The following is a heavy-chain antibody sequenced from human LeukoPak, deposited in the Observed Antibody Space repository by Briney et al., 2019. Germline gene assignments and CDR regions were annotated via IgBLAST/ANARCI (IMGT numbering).Heavy chain of an antibody. J-gene: IGHJ4*02. CDR2: IYYSGST. D-gene: IGHD3-22*01. CDR1: GGSISSGGYY. CDR3: ARQYYYDRGFFDY. Sequence: SETLSLTCTVSGGSISSGGYYWTWIRQHPGKGLEWIGSIYYSGSTYYNPSLKSRVTISVDTSKNQFSLKLSSVTAADTAVYFCARQYYYDRGFFDYWGQGTLVTVSS. V-gene: IGHV4-39*01.